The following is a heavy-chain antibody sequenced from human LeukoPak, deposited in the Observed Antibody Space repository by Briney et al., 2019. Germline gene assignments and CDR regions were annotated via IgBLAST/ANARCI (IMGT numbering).Heavy chain of an antibody. CDR3: ARRKDIVVVVAATVWFDP. CDR1: GGSFSGYY. Sequence: SETLSLTCAVYGGSFSGYYWSWIRQPPGKGLEWIGEINHSGSTNYNPSLKSRVTISVDTSKNQFSLKLSPVTAADTAVYYCARRKDIVVVVAATVWFDPWGQGTLVTVSS. V-gene: IGHV4-34*01. J-gene: IGHJ5*02. D-gene: IGHD2-15*01. CDR2: INHSGST.